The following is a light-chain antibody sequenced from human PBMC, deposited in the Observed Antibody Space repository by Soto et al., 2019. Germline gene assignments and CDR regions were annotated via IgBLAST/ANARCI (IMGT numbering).Light chain of an antibody. CDR1: QSAGNF. CDR3: HQYGSCPT. J-gene: IGKJ1*01. CDR2: GAS. Sequence: EILMTQSPATLSVSPGETASLSCRASQSAGNFLAWYQQKPGQAPRLLIYGASSRATGIPDRFSGSGSGADFTLTISRLESEDFAVYYCHQYGSCPTVGHGNKADIK. V-gene: IGKV3-20*01.